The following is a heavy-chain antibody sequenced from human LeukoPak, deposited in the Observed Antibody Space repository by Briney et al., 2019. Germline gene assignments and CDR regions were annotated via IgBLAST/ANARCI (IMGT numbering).Heavy chain of an antibody. V-gene: IGHV4-59*01. CDR1: GGSLSSYY. D-gene: IGHD1-26*01. Sequence: SETLSLTCTVSGGSLSSYYWNWIRQPPGKGLEWMGYIYYSGSTNYNPSLTSRVTISVDTSKNQFSLKLSSVTAADTAVYYCARGDGYGGSYGSDYWGQGTLVTVSS. CDR2: IYYSGST. J-gene: IGHJ4*02. CDR3: ARGDGYGGSYGSDY.